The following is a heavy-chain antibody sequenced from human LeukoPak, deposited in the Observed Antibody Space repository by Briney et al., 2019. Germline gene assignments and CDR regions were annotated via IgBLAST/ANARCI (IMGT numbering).Heavy chain of an antibody. CDR3: ARDSTPLLWSGESSMDV. V-gene: IGHV4-61*01. CDR2: IYYSGST. D-gene: IGHD3-10*01. CDR1: GGSVSSGSYY. Sequence: SETLSLTCTVSGGSVSSGSYYWSWIRQPPGRGLEWIGYIYYSGSTNYNPSLKSRVTISVDTSKNQFSLKLSSVTAADTAVYYCARDSTPLLWSGESSMDVWGQGTTVTVPS. J-gene: IGHJ6*02.